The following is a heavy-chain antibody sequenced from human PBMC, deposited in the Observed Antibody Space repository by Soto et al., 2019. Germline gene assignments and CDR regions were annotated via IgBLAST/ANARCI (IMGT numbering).Heavy chain of an antibody. V-gene: IGHV4-30-4*01. Sequence: PSETLSLTCTVSGGSISSGDYYWSWIRQPPGKGLEWIGYIYYSGSTYYNPSLKSRVTISVDTSKNQFSLKLSSVTAADTAVYYCARDSRGLLFRGDAFDIWGQGTMVTVSS. CDR1: GGSISSGDYY. CDR2: IYYSGST. D-gene: IGHD2-21*02. J-gene: IGHJ3*02. CDR3: ARDSRGLLFRGDAFDI.